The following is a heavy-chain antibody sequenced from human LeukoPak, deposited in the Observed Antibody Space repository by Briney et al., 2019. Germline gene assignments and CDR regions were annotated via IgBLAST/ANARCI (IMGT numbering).Heavy chain of an antibody. Sequence: SVKVSCKASGGTFSSYTISWVRQAPGQGLEWMGRIIHILGIANYAQKFQGRVTITADKSTSTAYMELSSLRSEDTAVYYCARDGTGGGYYYYFDYWGQGTLVTVSS. CDR3: ARDGTGGGYYYYFDY. CDR1: GGTFSSYT. V-gene: IGHV1-69*04. D-gene: IGHD3-22*01. J-gene: IGHJ4*02. CDR2: IIHILGIA.